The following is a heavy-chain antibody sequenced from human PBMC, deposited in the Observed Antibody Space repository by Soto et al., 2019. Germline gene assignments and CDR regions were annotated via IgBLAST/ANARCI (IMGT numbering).Heavy chain of an antibody. CDR3: ARAPITICARPGDTRNNWSDH. Sequence: ASVKVSCKASGYTFTGYYMHWVRQAPGQGLEWMGWINPNSGGANYAQKVQGRVTMTRDTSISTAYMELSRLRSYDTAVYYCARAPITICARPGDTRNNWSDHWGQGTLVTVSS. CDR2: INPNSGGA. D-gene: IGHD3-3*01. V-gene: IGHV1-2*02. CDR1: GYTFTGYY. J-gene: IGHJ5*02.